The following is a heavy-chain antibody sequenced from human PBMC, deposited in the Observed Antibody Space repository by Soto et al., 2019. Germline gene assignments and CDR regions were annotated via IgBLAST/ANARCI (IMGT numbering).Heavy chain of an antibody. Sequence: AGSMRLSCVFSGFTFSTYTMNWVRQAPGKGLEWVSSINGRSNYVYYTDSVKGRFTISRDNAKNSLYLQMNRLRAEDTAIYYCAREDGVVGSSSAFDHWGLGTLVTVSS. J-gene: IGHJ4*02. CDR2: INGRSNYV. CDR1: GFTFSTYT. CDR3: AREDGVVGSSSAFDH. D-gene: IGHD1-26*01. V-gene: IGHV3-21*01.